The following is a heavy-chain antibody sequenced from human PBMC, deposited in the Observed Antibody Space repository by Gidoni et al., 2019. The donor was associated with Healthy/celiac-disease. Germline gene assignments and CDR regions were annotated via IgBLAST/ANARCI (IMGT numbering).Heavy chain of an antibody. J-gene: IGHJ3*02. V-gene: IGHV1-58*02. CDR3: AALRAYCGGDCSDAFDI. CDR2: IVVGSGNT. CDR1: GFTFTSSA. D-gene: IGHD2-21*02. Sequence: QMQLVQSGPEVKKPGTSVKVSGKASGFTFTSSAMQWVRQARGQRLEWIGWIVVGSGNTNYAQKFQERVTITRDMSTSTAYMELSSLRSEDTAVYYCAALRAYCGGDCSDAFDIWGQGTMVTVSS.